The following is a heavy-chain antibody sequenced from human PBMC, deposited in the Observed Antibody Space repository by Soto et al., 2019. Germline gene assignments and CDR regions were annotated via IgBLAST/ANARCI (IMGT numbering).Heavy chain of an antibody. V-gene: IGHV4-39*01. Sequence: SETLSLTCTVSGGSISSSSYYWGWIRQPPGKGLGGIGSIYYSGSTYYTPSLKSRVTIHLHTSKNQLSLKLSSVTAADTAVYYCARTGGKDAFDIWGQGTMVTVSS. CDR2: IYYSGST. CDR1: GGSISSSSYY. J-gene: IGHJ3*02. CDR3: ARTGGKDAFDI. D-gene: IGHD2-8*02.